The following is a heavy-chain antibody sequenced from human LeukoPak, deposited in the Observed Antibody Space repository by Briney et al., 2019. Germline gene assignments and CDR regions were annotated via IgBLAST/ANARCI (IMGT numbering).Heavy chain of an antibody. CDR2: IYYSGST. V-gene: IGHV4-39*01. J-gene: IGHJ6*02. Sequence: SETLSLTCTVSGGSISSSSYYWGWIRQPPGKGLEWIGSIYYSGSTYYNPSLKSRVTISVDTSKNQFSLKLSSVTAADTAVYYCAGECQLLFSHGMDVWGQGTTVTVSS. D-gene: IGHD3-10*01. CDR1: GGSISSSSYY. CDR3: AGECQLLFSHGMDV.